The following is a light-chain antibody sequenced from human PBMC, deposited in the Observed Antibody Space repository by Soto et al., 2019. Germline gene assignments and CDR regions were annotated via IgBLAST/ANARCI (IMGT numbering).Light chain of an antibody. J-gene: IGKJ5*01. CDR1: QTVPSR. CDR2: GAS. V-gene: IGKV3-15*01. CDR3: QQYKSWPPIT. Sequence: EIVMTQSPATLSVSPWEGFPLSCRASQTVPSRIAWYQQKPGQAPSLLIYGASTRATGVPDRFSGTGSGTEFTLTISSLKSEDYAVYYCQQYKSWPPITFGQGTRLEIK.